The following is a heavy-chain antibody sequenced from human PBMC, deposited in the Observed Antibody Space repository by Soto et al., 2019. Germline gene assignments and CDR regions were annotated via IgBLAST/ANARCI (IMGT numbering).Heavy chain of an antibody. CDR3: TVYGGKGAFDS. Sequence: EVQLVQSGGGLVKPGGSLRLSCAASGFTFSIAWMSWVRQAPGKGLEWVGRIKSKTDGGTTDYAAPVKGRFTISRDDSTNTLWLQMNSLKTEDTAVYYCTVYGGKGAFDSWGQGTLVTVSS. J-gene: IGHJ4*02. CDR1: GFTFSIAW. CDR2: IKSKTDGGTT. D-gene: IGHD2-15*01. V-gene: IGHV3-15*01.